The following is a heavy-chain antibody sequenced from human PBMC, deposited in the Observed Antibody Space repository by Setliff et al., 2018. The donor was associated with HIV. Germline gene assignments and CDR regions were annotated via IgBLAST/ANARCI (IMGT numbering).Heavy chain of an antibody. Sequence: RLSCAASGFTFSTYWMSWVRQAPGKGLEWVANIKQDGSEKNYMDSVKGRFTISRDNAKNSLYLQMNSLRVEDTAVYYCATDCAVVGGTGSLDSWGQGTLVTVS. CDR1: GFTFSTYW. CDR2: IKQDGSEK. CDR3: ATDCAVVGGTGSLDS. D-gene: IGHD1-26*01. V-gene: IGHV3-7*05. J-gene: IGHJ4*02.